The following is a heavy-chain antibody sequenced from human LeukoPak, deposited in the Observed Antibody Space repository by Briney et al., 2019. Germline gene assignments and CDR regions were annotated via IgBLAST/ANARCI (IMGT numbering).Heavy chain of an antibody. V-gene: IGHV3-30*03. CDR2: ISYDGNNR. J-gene: IGHJ3*02. CDR3: ARGAPPDI. CDR1: RFTFSSYG. Sequence: GGSLRLSCAASRFTFSSYGMHWVRQAPGKGLEWVAVISYDGNNRYYADSVKGRFTISRDNSKNTLYLQMNSLRAEDTAVYYCARGAPPDIWGQGTMVTVSS.